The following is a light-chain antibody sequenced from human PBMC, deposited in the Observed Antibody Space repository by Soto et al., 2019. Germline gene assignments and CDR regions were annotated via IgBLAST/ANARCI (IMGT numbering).Light chain of an antibody. CDR2: GAS. CDR3: QQYNNWPRT. CDR1: QSIGND. J-gene: IGKJ1*01. Sequence: EIVMTQSPVTLSVSPGEGATLSCWASQSIGNDVAWYQQRPGQAPRLLIYGASTRATGIPARFSGSGSGTDFTLTINGLLSEDFALYYCQQYNNWPRTFGQGTKVDIK. V-gene: IGKV3-15*01.